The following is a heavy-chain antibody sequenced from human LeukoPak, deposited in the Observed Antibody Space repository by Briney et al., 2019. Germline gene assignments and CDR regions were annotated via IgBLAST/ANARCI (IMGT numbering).Heavy chain of an antibody. CDR3: ALGNIVVVPAGGYYFDY. V-gene: IGHV4-39*01. J-gene: IGHJ4*02. D-gene: IGHD2-2*01. CDR1: GGPISSSSYY. CDR2: IYYSGST. Sequence: SETLSLTCTVSGGPISSSSYYWGWIRQPPGKGLEWIGSIYYSGSTYYNPSLKSRVTISVDTSKNQFSLKLSSVTAADTAVYYCALGNIVVVPAGGYYFDYWGQGTLVTVSS.